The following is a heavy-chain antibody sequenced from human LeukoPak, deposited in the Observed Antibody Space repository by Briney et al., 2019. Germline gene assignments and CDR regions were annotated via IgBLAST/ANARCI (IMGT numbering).Heavy chain of an antibody. Sequence: GGSLRLSCGGSGFTFSGYGVNWVRQAPGKGLEWVSYITSGVNIYYADSVKGRLTISRDNAKNSTYLQMNSLRAEDTAVYYCARVSFCSTSSCYRYMDVWGKGTTVTVSS. CDR3: ARVSFCSTSSCYRYMDV. J-gene: IGHJ6*03. D-gene: IGHD2-2*01. CDR2: ITSGVNI. V-gene: IGHV3-69-1*01. CDR1: GFTFSGYG.